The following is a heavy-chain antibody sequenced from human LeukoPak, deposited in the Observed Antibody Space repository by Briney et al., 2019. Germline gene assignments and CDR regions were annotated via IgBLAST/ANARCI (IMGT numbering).Heavy chain of an antibody. CDR2: ISYSGNT. V-gene: IGHV4-39*02. CDR1: GGSISTSTYY. CDR3: ARDVTMAYFDY. Sequence: SETLSLTCTVSGGSISTSTYYWGWIRQSPGTGLEWIASISYSGNTYYNPSLKSRVTISVDTSKNQFSLRLSSVTAADTAVYYCARDVTMAYFDYWGQGTLVTVSS. D-gene: IGHD5-24*01. J-gene: IGHJ4*02.